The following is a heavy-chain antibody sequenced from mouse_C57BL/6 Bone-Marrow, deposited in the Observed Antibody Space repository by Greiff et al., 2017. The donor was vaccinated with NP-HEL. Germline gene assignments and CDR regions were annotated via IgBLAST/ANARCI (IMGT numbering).Heavy chain of an antibody. V-gene: IGHV2-9-1*01. Sequence: VNVVESGPGLVAPSQSLSITCTVSGFSLTSYAISWVRQPPGKGLEWLGVIWTGGGTNYNSALKSRLSISKDNSKSQVFLKMNSLQTDDTARYYCARANWDVGWYFDVWGTGTTVTVSS. CDR3: ARANWDVGWYFDV. J-gene: IGHJ1*03. CDR2: IWTGGGT. D-gene: IGHD4-1*01. CDR1: GFSLTSYA.